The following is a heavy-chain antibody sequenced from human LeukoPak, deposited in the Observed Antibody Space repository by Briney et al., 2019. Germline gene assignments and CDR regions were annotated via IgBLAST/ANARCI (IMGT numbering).Heavy chain of an antibody. CDR2: IYTSGST. CDR1: GGSISSGSYY. CDR3: ARDWSGGCSSTSCYITHNWFDP. V-gene: IGHV4-61*02. Sequence: SQTLSLTCTVSGGSISSGSYYWSWIRQTAGKGLEWIGRIYTSGSTNYNPSLKSRVTISVDTSKTQFSLKLSSVTAADTAVYYCARDWSGGCSSTSCYITHNWFDPWGQGTLVTVSS. D-gene: IGHD2-2*02. J-gene: IGHJ5*02.